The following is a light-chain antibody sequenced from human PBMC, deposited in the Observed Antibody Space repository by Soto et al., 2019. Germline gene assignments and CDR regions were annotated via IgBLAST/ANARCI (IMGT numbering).Light chain of an antibody. CDR1: QDIDSY. Sequence: DIQMTQSPSSLSASVGDRVTITCRPSQDIDSYINWYQQKPGEAPKLLIFATSALQTGVSARFSGSKSGTDFFLTISSLQPEDFSTFYCQHSYSAPYTFGLGT. CDR3: QHSYSAPYT. CDR2: ATS. J-gene: IGKJ2*01. V-gene: IGKV1-39*01.